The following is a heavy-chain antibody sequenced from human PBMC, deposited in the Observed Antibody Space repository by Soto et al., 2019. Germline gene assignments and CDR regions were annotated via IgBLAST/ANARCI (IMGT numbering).Heavy chain of an antibody. CDR2: ISAYNGNT. J-gene: IGHJ4*02. D-gene: IGHD5-18*01. Sequence: GASVKVSCKASGYTFTSYGISWVRQAPGQGLEWMGWISAYNGNTNYAQKFQGRVTVSTDTSTSTAYMELRSLISDDTAVYYCARGTGKYSYGYVNYWGQGTLVTVYS. CDR1: GYTFTSYG. CDR3: ARGTGKYSYGYVNY. V-gene: IGHV1-18*01.